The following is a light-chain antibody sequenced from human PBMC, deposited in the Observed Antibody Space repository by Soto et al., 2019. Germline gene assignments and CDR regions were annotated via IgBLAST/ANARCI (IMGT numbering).Light chain of an antibody. J-gene: IGKJ4*01. CDR1: QSVSSN. V-gene: IGKV3-15*01. CDR3: QQYNNWPRT. CDR2: DAS. Sequence: EIVMTQSPATLSVSPGERATLSCRASQSVSSNLAWYQHKPGQAPRLLIYDASTRATGIPARFSGSGSGTEFTLTISSLQSEDFAVYYGQQYNNWPRTFGGGTKVEIK.